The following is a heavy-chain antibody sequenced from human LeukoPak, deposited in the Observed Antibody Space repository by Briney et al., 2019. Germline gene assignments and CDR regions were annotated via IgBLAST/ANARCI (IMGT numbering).Heavy chain of an antibody. J-gene: IGHJ4*02. CDR2: ISSSGSTI. D-gene: IGHD2-8*01. Sequence: PGGSLRLSCAASGFTFSDYYMSWIRQAPGKGLEWVSYISSSGSTIYYADSVKGRFTISRDNAKNSLYLQMNSLRAEDTAVYYCARGIVLMVYATNFDYWGQGTLVTVSS. CDR1: GFTFSDYY. V-gene: IGHV3-11*01. CDR3: ARGIVLMVYATNFDY.